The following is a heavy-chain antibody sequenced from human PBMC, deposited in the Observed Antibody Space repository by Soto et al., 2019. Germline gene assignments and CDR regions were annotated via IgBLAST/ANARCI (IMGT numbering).Heavy chain of an antibody. D-gene: IGHD6-13*01. CDR2: IYWNDEQ. V-gene: IGHV2-5*01. CDR1: GFSLTSGVVG. CDR3: AHRLPGPSGYDV. J-gene: IGHJ6*02. Sequence: QITLKESGPTLVKPTQTLTLTCTFSGFSLTSGVVGVGWIRQPPGEDLEWLALIYWNDEQYYTPSLRNRLTITRDTSKTPVFLTMTNMDPVDTATYYCAHRLPGPSGYDVWGQGTTVTVSS.